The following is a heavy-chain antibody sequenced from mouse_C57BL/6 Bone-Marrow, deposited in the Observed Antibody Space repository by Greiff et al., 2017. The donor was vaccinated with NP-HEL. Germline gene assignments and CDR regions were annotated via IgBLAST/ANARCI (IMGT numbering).Heavy chain of an antibody. V-gene: IGHV1-69*01. J-gene: IGHJ3*01. CDR2: IDPSDSDT. Sequence: QVQLQQPGAELVMPGASVKLSCKASGYTFTSYWMHWVKQRPGQGLEWIGEIDPSDSDTNYNQKFKGKSTLTVDKSSSTAYMQLSSLTSEDSAVYYWARERGPSGTDFAYGGQGTLVTVSA. CDR1: GYTFTSYW. D-gene: IGHD4-1*01. CDR3: ARERGPSGTDFAY.